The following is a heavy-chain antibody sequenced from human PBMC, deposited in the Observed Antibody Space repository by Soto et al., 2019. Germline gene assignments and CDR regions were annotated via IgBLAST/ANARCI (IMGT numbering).Heavy chain of an antibody. Sequence: ELQLLESGGGLVQPGGSLRLSCAASGFTFSSYAMSWVRQAPGKGLEWVSAISGSGGSTYYADSVKGRFTISRDNSKDTLYLQMNGLRAEDTAVYYCAEPRAIVVVVSAVDYWGQGSLVTVSS. D-gene: IGHD2-15*01. J-gene: IGHJ4*02. CDR3: AEPRAIVVVVSAVDY. CDR2: ISGSGGST. CDR1: GFTFSSYA. V-gene: IGHV3-23*01.